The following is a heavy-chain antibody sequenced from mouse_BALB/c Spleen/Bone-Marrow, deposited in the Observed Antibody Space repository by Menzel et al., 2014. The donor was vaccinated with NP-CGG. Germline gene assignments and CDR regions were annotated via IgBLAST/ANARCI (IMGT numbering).Heavy chain of an antibody. Sequence: VQLQQSGAELVRPGSSVKISCKASGYAFXIYWMNWVKQRPGQGLEWIGQIYPGDDDTDYNGKFKGKATLTADRSSSTAYMQLNSLTSEDSAVYFCARGGISIDYWGQGTTLTVSS. V-gene: IGHV1-80*01. CDR2: IYPGDDDT. CDR3: ARGGISIDY. J-gene: IGHJ2*01. CDR1: GYAFXIYW.